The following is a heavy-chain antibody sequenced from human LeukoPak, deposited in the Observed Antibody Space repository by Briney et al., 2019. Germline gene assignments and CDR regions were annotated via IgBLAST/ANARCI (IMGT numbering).Heavy chain of an antibody. CDR3: ARRGKILTGLHWFDP. J-gene: IGHJ5*02. Sequence: ASVKVSCKASGYTFTSYDINWVRQATGQGLEWMGWMNPNSGNTDYAQKFQDRVTMTRNTSISTAYMELSSLRSEDTAVYYCARRGKILTGLHWFDPWGQGTLVTVSS. V-gene: IGHV1-8*01. CDR1: GYTFTSYD. D-gene: IGHD3-9*01. CDR2: MNPNSGNT.